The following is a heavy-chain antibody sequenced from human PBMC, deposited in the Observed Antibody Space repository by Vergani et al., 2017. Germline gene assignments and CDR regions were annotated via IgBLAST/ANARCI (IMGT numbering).Heavy chain of an antibody. D-gene: IGHD6-13*01. CDR2: IYYSGST. V-gene: IGHV4-34*01. Sequence: QVQLQQWGAGLLKPSETLSLTCAVYGGSFSGYYWSWIRQPPGKGLEWIGYIYYSGSTYYNPSLKSRVTISVDTSKNQFSLKLSAVTAADTAVYYCARDAAAGLHYFDYWGQGTLVTVSS. CDR1: GGSFSGYY. J-gene: IGHJ4*02. CDR3: ARDAAAGLHYFDY.